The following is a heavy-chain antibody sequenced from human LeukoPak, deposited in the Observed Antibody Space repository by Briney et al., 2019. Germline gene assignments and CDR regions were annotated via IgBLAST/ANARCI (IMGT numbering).Heavy chain of an antibody. CDR1: GFTFSSYA. CDR2: ISGSGGST. Sequence: GGSLRLSCAASGFTFSSYAMSWVRQAPGKGLEWVSAISGSGGSTYYADSVKGRFTISRDDSKNTLYLQMNSLRADDTAVYYCAKDLGRYRNNFFDYWGQGNLVTVSS. CDR3: AKDLGRYRNNFFDY. D-gene: IGHD1-26*01. V-gene: IGHV3-23*01. J-gene: IGHJ4*02.